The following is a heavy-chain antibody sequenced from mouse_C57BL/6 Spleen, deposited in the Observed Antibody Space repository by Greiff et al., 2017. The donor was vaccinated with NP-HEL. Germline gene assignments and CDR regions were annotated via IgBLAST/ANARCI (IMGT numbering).Heavy chain of an antibody. J-gene: IGHJ1*03. D-gene: IGHD1-1*01. CDR2: INPSSGYT. Sequence: QVQLQQSGAELARPGASVKMSCKASGYTFTSYTMHWVKQRPGQGLEWIGYINPSSGYTKFNQKFKYKATLTADKSSSTAYMQLSSLTSEDSAVYYCARYYYGSSHWYCDVWGTGTTVTVSS. CDR3: ARYYYGSSHWYCDV. CDR1: GYTFTSYT. V-gene: IGHV1-4*01.